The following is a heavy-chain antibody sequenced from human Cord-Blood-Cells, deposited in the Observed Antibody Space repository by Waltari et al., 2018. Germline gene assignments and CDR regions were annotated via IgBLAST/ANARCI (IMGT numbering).Heavy chain of an antibody. J-gene: IGHJ4*02. Sequence: QLQLQESGPGLVKPSETLSLTCTVSGGSISSSSYYWGWIRQPPGKGLEWIGSIYYSGSTDSHPSLKSRVTISVDTSKNQFSLKLSSVTAADTAVYYCARQDSSSWYDYWGQGTLVTVSS. CDR3: ARQDSSSWYDY. CDR2: IYYSGST. CDR1: GGSISSSSYY. V-gene: IGHV4-39*01. D-gene: IGHD6-13*01.